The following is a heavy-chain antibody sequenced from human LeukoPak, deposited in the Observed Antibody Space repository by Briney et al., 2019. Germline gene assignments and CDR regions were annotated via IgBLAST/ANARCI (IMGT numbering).Heavy chain of an antibody. CDR2: ISSSGSTI. Sequence: GGSLRLSCGASGFTFSSYEMNWVRQAPGKGLEWVSYISSSGSTIYYADSAKGRFTISRDNAKNSLYLQMNSLRAEDTAVYYCARAPLWGYGMDVWGKGTTVTVSS. D-gene: IGHD5-18*01. CDR1: GFTFSSYE. J-gene: IGHJ6*04. V-gene: IGHV3-48*03. CDR3: ARAPLWGYGMDV.